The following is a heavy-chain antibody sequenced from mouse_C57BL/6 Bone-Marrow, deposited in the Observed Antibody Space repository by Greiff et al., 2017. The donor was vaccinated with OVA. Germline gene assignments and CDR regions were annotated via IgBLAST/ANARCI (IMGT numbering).Heavy chain of an antibody. CDR1: GFNIKDYY. V-gene: IGHV14-2*01. J-gene: IGHJ4*01. CDR2: IDPEDGET. Sequence: EVHLVESGAELVKPGASVKLSCTASGFNIKDYYMHWVKQRTEQGLEWIGRIDPEDGETKYAPKFQGKATITADTSSNTAYLQLSSLTSEDTAVYYCAVYYGSSYVMDYWGQGTSVTVSS. D-gene: IGHD1-1*01. CDR3: AVYYGSSYVMDY.